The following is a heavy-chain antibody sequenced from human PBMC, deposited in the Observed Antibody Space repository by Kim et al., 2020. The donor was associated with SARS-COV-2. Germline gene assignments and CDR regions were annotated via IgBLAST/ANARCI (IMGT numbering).Heavy chain of an antibody. J-gene: IGHJ4*02. CDR1: GFIFSNYA. Sequence: GGSLRLSCVASGFIFSNYAMHWVRQAPGKGLEYVSDITSDGDNTYYANSVKGRFTISRDNSKNTLYLQMGSLRADDMAVYYCARVKGRRGSGWYYFDYCGQGTLVTVSS. CDR2: ITSDGDNT. V-gene: IGHV3-64*01. D-gene: IGHD6-19*01. CDR3: ARVKGRRGSGWYYFDY.